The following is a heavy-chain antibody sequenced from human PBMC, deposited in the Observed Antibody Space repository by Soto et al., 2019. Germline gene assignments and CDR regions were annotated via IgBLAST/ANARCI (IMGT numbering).Heavy chain of an antibody. CDR3: AREGGPFYGMDV. Sequence: QVQLVQSGAEVKKPGASVKVSCKASGYTFTHYDISWVRQATGQGLEWMGWMNPNSGNTGYAQKFQGRVTMTRNTSISTAYLELSNLRSEDTAVYYCAREGGPFYGMDVWGQGTTVTVSS. CDR2: MNPNSGNT. J-gene: IGHJ6*02. V-gene: IGHV1-8*01. CDR1: GYTFTHYD. D-gene: IGHD3-16*01.